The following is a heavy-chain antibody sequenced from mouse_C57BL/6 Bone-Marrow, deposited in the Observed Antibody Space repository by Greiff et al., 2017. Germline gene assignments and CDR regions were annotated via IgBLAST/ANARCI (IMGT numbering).Heavy chain of an antibody. CDR2: ISYDGSN. D-gene: IGHD1-1*01. CDR1: GYSITSGYY. CDR3: ASSLSLLLRLGV. J-gene: IGHJ1*03. Sequence: EVQLQESGPGLVKPSQSLSLTCSVTGYSITSGYYWNWIRQFPGNKLEWMGYISYDGSNNYNPSLKNRISITRDTSKNQFFLKLNSVTTEDTATYYCASSLSLLLRLGVWGTGTTVTVSS. V-gene: IGHV3-6*01.